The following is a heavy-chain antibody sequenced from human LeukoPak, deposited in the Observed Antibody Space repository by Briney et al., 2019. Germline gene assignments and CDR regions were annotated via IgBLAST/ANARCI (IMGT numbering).Heavy chain of an antibody. V-gene: IGHV3-23*01. CDR2: ISGSGGST. Sequence: XXXAMSWVRQAPGKGLEWVSAISGSGGSTYYADSVKGRFTISRDNSKNTLYLQMNSLRAEDTAVYYCAKDLGWYPDYWGQGTLVTVSS. CDR1: XXXA. J-gene: IGHJ4*02. D-gene: IGHD6-19*01. CDR3: AKDLGWYPDY.